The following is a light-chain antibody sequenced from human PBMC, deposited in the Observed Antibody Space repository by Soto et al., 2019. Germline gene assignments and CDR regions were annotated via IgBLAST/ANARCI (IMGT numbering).Light chain of an antibody. Sequence: ELVMTETPATLSVSPGERATLSCRASQSVSSNLAWYQQKPGQAPRLLIYGASTRATGIPARFSGSGSGTEFTLTISSLQSEDFAVYYCQQYNNWPPITFGQGTRLEIK. CDR1: QSVSSN. CDR2: GAS. CDR3: QQYNNWPPIT. J-gene: IGKJ5*01. V-gene: IGKV3-15*01.